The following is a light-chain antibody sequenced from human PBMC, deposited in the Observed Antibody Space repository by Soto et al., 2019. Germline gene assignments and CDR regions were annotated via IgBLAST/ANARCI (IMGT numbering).Light chain of an antibody. CDR3: QQYGSLPPHYT. Sequence: EIVLTQSPGTLSLSPGERATLSCRASQSVSSSYLAWYQQKPGQAPRLLIYGASSRATGIPDRFSGSGSGTDFTLTISRLELEDFAVYYCQQYGSLPPHYTFGQGTNLEIK. CDR2: GAS. CDR1: QSVSSSY. J-gene: IGKJ2*01. V-gene: IGKV3-20*01.